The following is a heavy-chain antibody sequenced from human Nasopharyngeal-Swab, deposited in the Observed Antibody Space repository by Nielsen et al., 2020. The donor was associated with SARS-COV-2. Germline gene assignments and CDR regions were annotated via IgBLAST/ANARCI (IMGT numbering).Heavy chain of an antibody. CDR1: GGSISSYY. V-gene: IGHV4-59*12. D-gene: IGHD2-2*01. J-gene: IGHJ5*02. CDR2: IYYSGST. CDR3: ARGPIVVVPAATNWFDP. Sequence: SETLSLTCTVSGGSISSYYWTWIRQSPGKGLEWIGYIYYSGSTDYNPSLKGRVTISVDTSKNQFSLKLSSVTAADTAVYYCARGPIVVVPAATNWFDPWGQGTLVTVSS.